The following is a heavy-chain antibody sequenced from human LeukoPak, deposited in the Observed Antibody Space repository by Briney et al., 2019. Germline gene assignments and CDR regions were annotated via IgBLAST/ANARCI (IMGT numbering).Heavy chain of an antibody. CDR1: GFTFSSYS. Sequence: KPGGSLRLSCAASGFTFSSYSMNWVRQAPGKGLGWVSSISSSSSYIYYADSVKGRFTISRDNAKNSLYLQMNSLRAEDTAVYYCARDSARSSFSGTWGQGTLVTVSS. CDR2: ISSSSSYI. CDR3: ARDSARSSFSGT. D-gene: IGHD3-10*01. V-gene: IGHV3-21*01. J-gene: IGHJ5*02.